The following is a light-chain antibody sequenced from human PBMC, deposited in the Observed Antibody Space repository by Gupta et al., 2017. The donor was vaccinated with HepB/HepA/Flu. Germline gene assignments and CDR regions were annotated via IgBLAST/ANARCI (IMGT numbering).Light chain of an antibody. CDR1: QSVLHSSNNKNY. Sequence: DIVMTQSPDSLAVSLGERATINCKSSQSVLHSSNNKNYLAWYQQKPGQPPKLLLYWASTRESGVPDRFNGSGSGTDFTLTVSSLQADDVAVYYCQQDDNSPVTFGGGTKVEIK. V-gene: IGKV4-1*01. CDR2: WAS. CDR3: QQDDNSPVT. J-gene: IGKJ4*01.